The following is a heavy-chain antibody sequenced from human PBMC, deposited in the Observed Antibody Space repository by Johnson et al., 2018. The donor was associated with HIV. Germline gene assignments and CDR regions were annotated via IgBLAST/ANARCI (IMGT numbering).Heavy chain of an antibody. CDR3: TTDQYYYDSSGYPRDAFDI. D-gene: IGHD3-22*01. CDR2: IWYDGSNK. Sequence: VQLVESGGGVVQPGRSLRLSCAASGFTFSSYGMHWVRQAPGKGLEWVAVIWYDGSNKYYADSVKGRFTISRDNSKNTLYLQMNSLKTEDTAVYYCTTDQYYYDSSGYPRDAFDIWGQGTMVTVSS. V-gene: IGHV3-33*01. CDR1: GFTFSSYG. J-gene: IGHJ3*02.